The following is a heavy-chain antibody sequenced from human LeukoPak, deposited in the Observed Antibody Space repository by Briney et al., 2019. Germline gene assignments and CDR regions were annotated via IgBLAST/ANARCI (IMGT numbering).Heavy chain of an antibody. CDR1: GGFISSYY. V-gene: IGHV4-4*09. CDR3: ARHEDSYDSSGYYP. Sequence: SQTLSLTCTVSGGFISSYYWSWIRQPPGKVLEWIGYIYTSGSTNYNPYLKSRVTISVDTSKNQFSLKLSSVTAADTAVYYCARHEDSYDSSGYYPWGQGTLVTVSS. CDR2: IYTSGST. J-gene: IGHJ5*02. D-gene: IGHD3-22*01.